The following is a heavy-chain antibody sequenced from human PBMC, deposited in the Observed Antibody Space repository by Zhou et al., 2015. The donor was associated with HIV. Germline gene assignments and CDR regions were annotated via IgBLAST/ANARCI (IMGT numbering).Heavy chain of an antibody. CDR1: GGTFSGSD. J-gene: IGHJ3*01. CDR2: ITPMFDTQ. D-gene: IGHD1-14*01. Sequence: QVQLVQSGAEVRKPGSSVKVSCKASGGTFSGSDISWVRQAPGQGLEWMGGITPMFDTQRYAQKFRARLTITVDKITDTAYLELSSLTSEDTAIYFCARSSVNHDDAFDLWGQGTNVIVSS. CDR3: ARSSVNHDDAFDL. V-gene: IGHV1-69*06.